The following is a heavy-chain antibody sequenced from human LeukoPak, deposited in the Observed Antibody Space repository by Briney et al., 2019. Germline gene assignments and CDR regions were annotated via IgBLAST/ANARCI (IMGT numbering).Heavy chain of an antibody. V-gene: IGHV3-48*03. D-gene: IGHD3-10*01. Sequence: GGSLRLSCAASGFTFSSYEMNWVRQAPGKGLEWVSYISSSGSTIYYADSVKGRFTISRDNAKNSLYLQMNSLRAEDTAVYYCARDHAFITMVRGVIRSEAFDPWGQGTLVTVSS. CDR1: GFTFSSYE. CDR3: ARDHAFITMVRGVIRSEAFDP. CDR2: ISSSGSTI. J-gene: IGHJ5*02.